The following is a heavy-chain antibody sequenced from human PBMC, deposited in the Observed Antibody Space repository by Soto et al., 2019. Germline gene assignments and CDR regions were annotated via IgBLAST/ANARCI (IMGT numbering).Heavy chain of an antibody. V-gene: IGHV4-61*01. CDR1: GGFVSSGSYY. CDR2: IRYSGTT. CDR3: ARDLSPARYDDSNNWFDP. J-gene: IGHJ5*02. Sequence: SETLSLTCAVYGGFVSSGSYYWSWIRQPPGKGLEWIGDIRYSGTTNYNPSLKSRVSISVDTSKNQFSLKLSSVTAADTAVYYCARDLSPARYDDSNNWFDPWGQGTLVTVPQ. D-gene: IGHD4-17*01.